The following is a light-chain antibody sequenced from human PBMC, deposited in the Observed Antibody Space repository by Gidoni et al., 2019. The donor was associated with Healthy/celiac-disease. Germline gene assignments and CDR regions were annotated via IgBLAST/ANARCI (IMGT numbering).Light chain of an antibody. CDR1: QSISSY. CDR2: AAS. V-gene: IGKV1-39*01. J-gene: IGKJ2*01. CDR3: QQSYSTPRT. Sequence: DIQTTQSPSYLSASVGDRVTITCRASQSISSYLNWYQQKPGKAPKLLIYAASSLQSGVPSRFSGSGSGTDFTLTISSLQPEDFATYYCQQSYSTPRTFGQGTKLEIK.